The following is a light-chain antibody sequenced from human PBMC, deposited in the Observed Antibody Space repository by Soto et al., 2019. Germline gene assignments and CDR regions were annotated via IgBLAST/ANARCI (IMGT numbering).Light chain of an antibody. V-gene: IGKV1-5*02. J-gene: IGKJ1*01. CDR1: QTISSW. Sequence: DIQMTQSPSTLSASVGDRVTIICRASQTISSWLAWYQQKGGQAPKLLIYDGTYLESGVPSRFSGSGSGTEFTLTISSLQPDDSATYYCQQYESHSETFGQGTKVDIK. CDR2: DGT. CDR3: QQYESHSET.